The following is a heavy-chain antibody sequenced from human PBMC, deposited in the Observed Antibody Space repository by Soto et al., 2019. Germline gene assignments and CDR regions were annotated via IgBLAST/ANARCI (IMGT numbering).Heavy chain of an antibody. V-gene: IGHV3-33*01. D-gene: IGHD1-26*01. CDR2: IWYDGSNQ. CDR1: GFDISTYG. CDR3: ARAVSSATYYDCIGY. Sequence: PGGSLRLFCGASGFDISTYGLHWVRQAPGKGLEWLAFIWYDGSNQHYAASVKGRFTISRDNSRNTLYLQMNNLRADDTAVYFCARAVSSATYYDCIGYWGRGTLVTVSS. J-gene: IGHJ4*02.